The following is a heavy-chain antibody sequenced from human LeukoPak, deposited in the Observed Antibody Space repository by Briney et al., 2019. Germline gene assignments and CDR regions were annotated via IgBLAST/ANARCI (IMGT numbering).Heavy chain of an antibody. D-gene: IGHD6-25*01. Sequence: GGSLRLSCAASGFTFSSYSMHWVRQAPGKGLEWVSSISSSSSYIYYADSVKGRFTISRDNAKNSLYLQMNSLRAEDTAVYYCASEVVGQRLAFDYWGQGTLVTVSS. CDR2: ISSSSSYI. V-gene: IGHV3-21*01. CDR1: GFTFSSYS. CDR3: ASEVVGQRLAFDY. J-gene: IGHJ4*02.